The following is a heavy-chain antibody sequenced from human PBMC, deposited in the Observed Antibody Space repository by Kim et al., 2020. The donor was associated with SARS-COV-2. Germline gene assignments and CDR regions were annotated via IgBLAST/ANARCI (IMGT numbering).Heavy chain of an antibody. Sequence: GGSLRLSCVASGFTFNDYTMTWVRQIPGKGLEWISAINGAAESTSYSDSVKGRFTISRDNSKNTVFLQMDGLRAEDTALYYCAKVYYYRSGSLGDWGHGTRVTVSS. CDR2: INGAAEST. CDR3: AKVYYYRSGSLGD. V-gene: IGHV3-23*01. J-gene: IGHJ4*01. D-gene: IGHD3-10*01. CDR1: GFTFNDYT.